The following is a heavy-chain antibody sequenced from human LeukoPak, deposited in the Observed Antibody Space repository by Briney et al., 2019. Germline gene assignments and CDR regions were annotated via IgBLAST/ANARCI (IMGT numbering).Heavy chain of an antibody. Sequence: GGSLRLSCAASGFTFSSYSMNWVRQAPGKGLEWVSSISSSSSYIYYADSVKGRFTISRDNAKNSLYPQMNSLRAEDTAVYYCARDSSYGSNFDHFDYWGQGTLVTVSS. D-gene: IGHD4/OR15-4a*01. V-gene: IGHV3-21*01. CDR3: ARDSSYGSNFDHFDY. CDR2: ISSSSSYI. J-gene: IGHJ4*02. CDR1: GFTFSSYS.